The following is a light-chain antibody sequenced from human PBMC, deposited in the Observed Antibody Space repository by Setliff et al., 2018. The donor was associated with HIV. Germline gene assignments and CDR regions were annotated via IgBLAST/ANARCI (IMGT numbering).Light chain of an antibody. CDR1: SSDVGAYNY. CDR3: CSYAGTYTSYWI. J-gene: IGLJ3*02. CDR2: AVS. V-gene: IGLV2-11*01. Sequence: QSALTQPRSVSGSPGQSVTISCTGTSSDVGAYNYVSWYQQHPGKAPKLMIYAVSNRPSGVPDRFSGSKSGNTASLTISGLQAEDEADYYCCSYAGTYTSYWIFGGGTKVTVL.